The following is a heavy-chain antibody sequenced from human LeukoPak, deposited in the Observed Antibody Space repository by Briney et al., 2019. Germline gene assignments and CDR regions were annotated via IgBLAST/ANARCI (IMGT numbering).Heavy chain of an antibody. Sequence: ASVKVSCKASGYTFTSYYMHWVRQAPGQGLEWMGIINPSGGSTSYAQKFQGRVTMTRDTSTSTAYMELRSLRSDDTAVYYCALFPYSGWTEYYFDYWGQGTLVTVSS. J-gene: IGHJ4*02. V-gene: IGHV1-46*03. CDR3: ALFPYSGWTEYYFDY. CDR2: INPSGGST. D-gene: IGHD6-19*01. CDR1: GYTFTSYY.